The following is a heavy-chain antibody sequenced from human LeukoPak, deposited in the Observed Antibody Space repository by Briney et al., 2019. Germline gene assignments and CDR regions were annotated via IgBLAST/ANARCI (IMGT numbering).Heavy chain of an antibody. CDR3: AKGPIQDYGDFYFDY. D-gene: IGHD4-17*01. CDR2: IQFHGASR. Sequence: GWSLRLSCAASGFTFSSFGMHWVRQAPGKGLEWVAYIQFHGASRFYADSVKGRFTISRDNSKNTLYLQMNNLRPEDTAVYYCAKGPIQDYGDFYFDYWGQGALVTVSP. V-gene: IGHV3-30*02. CDR1: GFTFSSFG. J-gene: IGHJ4*02.